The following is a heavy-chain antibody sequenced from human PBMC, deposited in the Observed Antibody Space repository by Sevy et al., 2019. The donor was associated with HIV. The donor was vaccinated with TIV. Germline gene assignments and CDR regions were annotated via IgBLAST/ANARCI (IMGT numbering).Heavy chain of an antibody. D-gene: IGHD3-22*01. CDR3: AKRGGGHYDPDEIAYYFYYYNMDV. CDR1: GFSFDSYG. V-gene: IGHV3-23*01. Sequence: GGSLRLSCAVSGFSFDSYGMTWVRQAPGKGLEWVSAISGSGTRTYYADSVKGRFIISRDNSKNTLDLQMNSLCAEDTAIYYWAKRGGGHYDPDEIAYYFYYYNMDVWGKGTTVTVSS. CDR2: ISGSGTRT. J-gene: IGHJ6*03.